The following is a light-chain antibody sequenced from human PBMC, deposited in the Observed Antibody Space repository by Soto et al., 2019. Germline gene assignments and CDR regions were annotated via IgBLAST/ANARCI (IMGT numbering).Light chain of an antibody. J-gene: IGKJ1*01. CDR1: QSISTY. V-gene: IGKV1-39*01. CDR3: QQCYSSPRT. Sequence: DIQMTQSPSTLSAGVGDRVTITCRASQSISTYINWYQQKAGKAPTLLIYAASSLLSGVPSRFSGGGSGTDFTLTINTLQPEDFATYFCQQCYSSPRTFGQGTQVEIK. CDR2: AAS.